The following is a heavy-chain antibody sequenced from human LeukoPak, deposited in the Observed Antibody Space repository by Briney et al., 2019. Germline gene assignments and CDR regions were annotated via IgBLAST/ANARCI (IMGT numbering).Heavy chain of an antibody. V-gene: IGHV4-34*01. CDR1: GGSFSGYY. CDR2: INHSGST. Sequence: SETLSLTCAVYGGSFSGYYWSWIRQPPGKGLEWIGEINHSGSTNYNPSLKSRVTISVDTSKNQFSLKLSSVTAADTAVYYCARLGAVRVAGTYYYYMDVWGKGTTVTVSS. J-gene: IGHJ6*03. CDR3: ARLGAVRVAGTYYYYMDV. D-gene: IGHD6-19*01.